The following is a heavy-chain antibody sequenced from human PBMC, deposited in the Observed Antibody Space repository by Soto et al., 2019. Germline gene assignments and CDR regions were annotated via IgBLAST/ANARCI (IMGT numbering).Heavy chain of an antibody. D-gene: IGHD2-2*01. CDR3: AREIVVARGASYFDY. V-gene: IGHV3-7*04. Sequence: GGSLRLSGVGSGFTFSSNWMTWVRQAPGKGLEGVGNIRQDGSEKNYVDSVKGRFTISRDNAKNSLYLQMNSLRAEDTAVYYCAREIVVARGASYFDYWGPGTLVTVSS. J-gene: IGHJ4*02. CDR1: GFTFSSNW. CDR2: IRQDGSEK.